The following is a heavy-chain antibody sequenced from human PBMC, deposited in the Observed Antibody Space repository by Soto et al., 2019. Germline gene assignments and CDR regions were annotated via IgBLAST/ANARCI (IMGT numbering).Heavy chain of an antibody. J-gene: IGHJ5*02. Sequence: PSETLSLTCTVSGGSISSYYWSWIRQPPGKGLEWIGYIYYSGSTNYNPSLKSRVTISVDTSKNQFSLKLSSVTAADTAVYYCARRSYGSGSFSWFAPWGQGTLVTV. V-gene: IGHV4-59*08. D-gene: IGHD3-10*01. CDR1: GGSISSYY. CDR3: ARRSYGSGSFSWFAP. CDR2: IYYSGST.